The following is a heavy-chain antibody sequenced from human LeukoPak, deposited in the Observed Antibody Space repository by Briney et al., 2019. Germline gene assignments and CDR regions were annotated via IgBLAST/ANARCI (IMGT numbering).Heavy chain of an antibody. V-gene: IGHV1-2*04. J-gene: IGHJ5*02. CDR1: GYTFTGYY. CDR3: ARGLGYCSSTSCWQIDGGFDP. CDR2: INPNSGGT. D-gene: IGHD2-2*01. Sequence: ASVKVSCKASGYTFTGYYMHWVRQAPGQGLEWMGWINPNSGGTNYAQKFQGWVTMTRDTSISTAYMELSRLRSDDTAVYYCARGLGYCSSTSCWQIDGGFDPWGQGTLVTVSS.